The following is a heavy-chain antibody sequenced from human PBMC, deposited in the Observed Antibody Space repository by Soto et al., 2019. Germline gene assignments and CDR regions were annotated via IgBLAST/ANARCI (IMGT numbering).Heavy chain of an antibody. J-gene: IGHJ6*03. CDR3: AGGGSIVVATRRLMDV. Sequence: SETLSLTCTVSGGSISSGDYYWSWIRQPPEKGLEWIGYIYYSGSTYYNPSLKSRVTISVDTSKNQFSLQLSSVTVADTAFYYCAGGGSIVVATRRLMDVWGKGTTVTVSS. D-gene: IGHD3-22*01. CDR1: GGSISSGDYY. V-gene: IGHV4-30-4*01. CDR2: IYYSGST.